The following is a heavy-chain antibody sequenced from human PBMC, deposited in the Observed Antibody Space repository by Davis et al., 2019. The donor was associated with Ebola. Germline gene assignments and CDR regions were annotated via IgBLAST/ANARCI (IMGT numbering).Heavy chain of an antibody. CDR3: AKEDYDILTGPSPAFDY. Sequence: GESLKISCAAPGFTFSSYGMHWVRQAPGKGLEWVAVISYDGSNKYYADSVKGRFTISRDNSKNTLYLQMNSLRAEDTAVYYCAKEDYDILTGPSPAFDYWGQGTLVTVSS. V-gene: IGHV3-30*18. CDR1: GFTFSSYG. J-gene: IGHJ4*02. D-gene: IGHD3-9*01. CDR2: ISYDGSNK.